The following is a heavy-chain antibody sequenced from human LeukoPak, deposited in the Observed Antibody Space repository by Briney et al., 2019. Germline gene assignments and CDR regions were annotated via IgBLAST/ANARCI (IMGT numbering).Heavy chain of an antibody. CDR3: ARDKGSRSTDSRWFDP. V-gene: IGHV4-4*07. D-gene: IGHD2-15*01. J-gene: IGHJ5*02. CDR2: IYTSGST. Sequence: SETLSLTCTVSGGSISSYYWSWIRQPAGKGLEWIGRIYTSGSTNYNPSLKSRVTMSVDTSKNQFSLKLSSVTAVDTAVYYCARDKGSRSTDSRWFDPWGQGTLVTVSS. CDR1: GGSISSYY.